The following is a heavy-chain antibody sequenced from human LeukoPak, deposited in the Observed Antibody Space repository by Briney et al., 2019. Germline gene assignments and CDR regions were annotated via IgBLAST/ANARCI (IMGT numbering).Heavy chain of an antibody. V-gene: IGHV1-69*04. CDR1: GGTSNSHA. Sequence: SVKVSCKASGGTSNSHAISWVRQAPGQGLEWMGRIIPNLGTTNRAQNFQDGVTLTADKSTNTAYMELTSLTSDDTAVYYCATTNDGGGYQWGDFFDFWGQGTLVTVSS. D-gene: IGHD3-22*01. J-gene: IGHJ4*02. CDR2: IIPNLGTT. CDR3: ATTNDGGGYQWGDFFDF.